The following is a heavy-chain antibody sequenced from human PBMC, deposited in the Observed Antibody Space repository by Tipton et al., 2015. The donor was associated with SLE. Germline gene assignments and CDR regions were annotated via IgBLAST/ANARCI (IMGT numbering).Heavy chain of an antibody. J-gene: IGHJ6*02. CDR2: IHYSGST. Sequence: TLSLTCTVSGVSITSGGYYWSWIRQRPGRGLEWIGYIHYSGSTYYSPSLKSRLTMSVDTSADQFSLQLTFVIAADTAVYYCARGTWDIDSGSYLMDIWGQGTTVTVSS. D-gene: IGHD3-10*01. CDR3: ARGTWDIDSGSYLMDI. V-gene: IGHV4-31*03. CDR1: GVSITSGGYY.